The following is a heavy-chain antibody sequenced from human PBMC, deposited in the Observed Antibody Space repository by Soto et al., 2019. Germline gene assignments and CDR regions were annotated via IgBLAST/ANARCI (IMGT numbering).Heavy chain of an antibody. CDR2: INPNSGGT. CDR1: GYTFTGYY. D-gene: IGHD3-9*01. CDR3: ARVDYDILTGYYYFDY. V-gene: IGHV1-2*04. J-gene: IGHJ4*02. Sequence: ASVKVSCKASGYTFTGYYMHWVRQAPGQGLEWMGWINPNSGGTNYAQKFQGWVTMTRDTSISTAYMELSRLRSDDTAVYYCARVDYDILTGYYYFDYWGQGTLVTVSS.